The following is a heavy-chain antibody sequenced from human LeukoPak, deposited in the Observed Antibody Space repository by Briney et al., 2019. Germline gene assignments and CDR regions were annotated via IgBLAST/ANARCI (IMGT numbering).Heavy chain of an antibody. J-gene: IGHJ4*02. D-gene: IGHD3-22*01. V-gene: IGHV3-20*04. CDR2: INWNGGSR. Sequence: GGSLRLSCAASGFTVSSNYMSWVRQGPGKGLEWVSGINWNGGSRGYADSVKGRFTISRDNAKNSLYLQMNSLRAEDTALYYCARLRSGYYLFDFWGQGTLVTVSS. CDR1: GFTVSSNY. CDR3: ARLRSGYYLFDF.